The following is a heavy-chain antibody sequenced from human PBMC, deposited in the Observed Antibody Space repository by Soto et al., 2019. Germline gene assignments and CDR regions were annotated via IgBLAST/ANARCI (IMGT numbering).Heavy chain of an antibody. Sequence: GGSLRLSCAASGFTFSSYAMSWVRQAPGKGLEWVSAISGSGGSTYYADSVKGRFTIPRDNSKNTLYLQMNSLRAEDTAVYYCARNTLEMATAPFDYWGQGALVTVSS. CDR2: ISGSGGST. CDR1: GFTFSSYA. J-gene: IGHJ4*02. CDR3: ARNTLEMATAPFDY. V-gene: IGHV3-23*01. D-gene: IGHD5-18*01.